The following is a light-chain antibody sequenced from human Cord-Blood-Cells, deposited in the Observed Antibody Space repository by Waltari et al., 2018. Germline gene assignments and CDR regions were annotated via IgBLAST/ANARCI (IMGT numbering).Light chain of an antibody. J-gene: IGLJ2*01. Sequence: SYELTQPPSVSVSPGQTASITCSGDKLGDKYACWYQQKQGQSPVLVIYQDSKRPSGIPERFSGSNSGNTATLTISGTQAMDEADYYCPAWDSSTVVFGGWTKLTVL. CDR2: QDS. CDR1: KLGDKY. V-gene: IGLV3-1*01. CDR3: PAWDSSTVV.